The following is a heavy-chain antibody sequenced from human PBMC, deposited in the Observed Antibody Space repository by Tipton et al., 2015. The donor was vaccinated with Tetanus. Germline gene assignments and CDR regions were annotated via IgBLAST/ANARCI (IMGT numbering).Heavy chain of an antibody. D-gene: IGHD6-19*01. Sequence: GLVKPSETLSLTCTVSGASIGSISYYWSWIRQPPGKGLEWIGYTYYSGSTGYNPSLKSRVTISIDSSKNQFSLNLSSVTAADTAVYYCAFLPKHWLVPSFDPWGQGTLVTVSS. CDR2: TYYSGST. CDR1: GASIGSISYY. J-gene: IGHJ5*02. CDR3: AFLPKHWLVPSFDP. V-gene: IGHV4-61*05.